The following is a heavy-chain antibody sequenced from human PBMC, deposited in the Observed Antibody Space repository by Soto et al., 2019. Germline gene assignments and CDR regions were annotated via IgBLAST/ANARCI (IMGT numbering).Heavy chain of an antibody. CDR2: INPSGGST. CDR3: ARDLVGVYNAFYYVLYV. CDR1: GYTFAGNY. V-gene: IGHV1-46*01. Sequence: QVQLVQSGAEVKEPGASVKLSCKASGYTFAGNYVHWVRQAPGQGLEWLGIINPSGGSTSYSQTFPGRVTMTADTSTSTVFMELRRLGPDDTAVYYCARDLVGVYNAFYYVLYVCGQGTTVIV. J-gene: IGHJ6*02. D-gene: IGHD3-10*01.